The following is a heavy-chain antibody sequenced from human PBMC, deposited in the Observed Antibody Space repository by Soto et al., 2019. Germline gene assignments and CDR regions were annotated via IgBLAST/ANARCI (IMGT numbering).Heavy chain of an antibody. CDR3: ARGRYYDFWSGYYTYNWFDP. Sequence: SVKVSCKASGYPFTSYDINWVRQATGQGLEWMGWMNPNSGNTGYAQKFQGRVTMTRNTSISTAYMELSSLRSEDTAVYYCARGRYYDFWSGYYTYNWFDPWGQGTLVTSPQ. CDR1: GYPFTSYD. J-gene: IGHJ5*02. D-gene: IGHD3-3*01. CDR2: MNPNSGNT. V-gene: IGHV1-8*01.